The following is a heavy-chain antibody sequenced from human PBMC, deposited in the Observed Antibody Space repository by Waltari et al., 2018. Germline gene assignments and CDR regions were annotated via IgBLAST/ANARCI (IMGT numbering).Heavy chain of an antibody. J-gene: IGHJ4*02. CDR3: AKDQRSSGYPYYFDY. D-gene: IGHD3-22*01. CDR1: GFTFDDYA. V-gene: IGHV3-9*01. CDR2: ITWNSGSI. Sequence: EVQLVESGGGLVQPGRSLRLSCAASGFTFDDYAMHWVRQAPGKGLEWVSSITWNSGSIGYADSGKGRFTISRDNARHSLYLQMNSLRAEDTALYYCAKDQRSSGYPYYFDYWGQGTLVTVSS.